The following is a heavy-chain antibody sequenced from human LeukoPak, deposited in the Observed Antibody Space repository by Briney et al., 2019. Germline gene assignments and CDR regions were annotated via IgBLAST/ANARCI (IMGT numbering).Heavy chain of an antibody. D-gene: IGHD2-15*01. CDR3: ARDPGRSGGSCYSDY. CDR2: ITSSSSYI. Sequence: GGSLRLSCAASVFSFSTYSMSWVRQAPGKGLEWVSSITSSSSYIYYSDSVKGRFTISRDNAKNSLYLQLNNLRAEETAVYYCARDPGRSGGSCYSDYWGQGTLVTVSS. CDR1: VFSFSTYS. J-gene: IGHJ4*02. V-gene: IGHV3-21*01.